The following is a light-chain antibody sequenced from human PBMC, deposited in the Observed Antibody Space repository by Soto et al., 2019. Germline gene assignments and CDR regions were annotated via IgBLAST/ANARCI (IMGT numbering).Light chain of an antibody. V-gene: IGKV3-20*01. CDR1: QSVSSIY. CDR3: QQHGSSLIT. J-gene: IGKJ5*01. CDR2: GAS. Sequence: EIVLTQSPGTLSLSPGERATLSCRASQSVSSIYLAWYQQKPGQAPRLLIYGASSRATGIPDRFSGSGSGTDFTLTISRLEPEDFAVYYCQQHGSSLITFGQGTRLDIK.